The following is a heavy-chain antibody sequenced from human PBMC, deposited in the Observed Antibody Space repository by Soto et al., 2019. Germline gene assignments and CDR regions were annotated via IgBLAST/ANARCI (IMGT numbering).Heavy chain of an antibody. Sequence: QLQLQESGPGLVKPSETLSLTCTVSGGSISSSSYYWGWIRQPPGKGLEWIGSIYYSGSTYYNPSLKSRVTISVDTSKNQFSLKLSSVTAADTAVYYCAPYSSSSLLFDYWGQGTLDTVSS. V-gene: IGHV4-39*01. CDR2: IYYSGST. CDR1: GGSISSSSYY. CDR3: APYSSSSLLFDY. J-gene: IGHJ4*02. D-gene: IGHD6-6*01.